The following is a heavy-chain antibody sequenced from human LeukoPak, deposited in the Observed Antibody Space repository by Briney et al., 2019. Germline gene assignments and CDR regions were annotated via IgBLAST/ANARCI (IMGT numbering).Heavy chain of an antibody. CDR2: IYPGDSDT. Sequence: GESLKISCRVFGDNLASYWIGWVRQMPEKGLEWMGIIYPGDSDTRYSPSFQGQVTISADKSISTAYLQWSSLKASDTAMYYCVRRVGNSKYDYWGQGTLVTVSS. J-gene: IGHJ4*02. V-gene: IGHV5-51*01. CDR3: VRRVGNSKYDY. D-gene: IGHD4-11*01. CDR1: GDNLASYW.